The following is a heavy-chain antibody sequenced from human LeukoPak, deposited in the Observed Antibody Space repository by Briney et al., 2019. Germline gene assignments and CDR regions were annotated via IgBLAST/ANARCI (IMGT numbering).Heavy chain of an antibody. CDR3: ARTGGWYHYYYYMDV. Sequence: ASVKVSCKASGYTFTGYYMHWVRQATGQGLEWMGWMNPNSGNTGYAQKFQGRVTMTRNTSISTAYMELSSLRSEDTAVYYCARTGGWYHYYYYMDVWGKGTTVTISS. CDR2: MNPNSGNT. V-gene: IGHV1-8*01. J-gene: IGHJ6*03. CDR1: GYTFTGYY. D-gene: IGHD6-19*01.